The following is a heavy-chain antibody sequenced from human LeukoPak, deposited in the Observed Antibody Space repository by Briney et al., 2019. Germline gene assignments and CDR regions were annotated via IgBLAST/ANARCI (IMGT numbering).Heavy chain of an antibody. V-gene: IGHV3-7*03. CDR2: INKDGSDK. CDR3: AKGHVRIAAAASDASDI. Sequence: GGSLRLSCAASGFTFSSYWMSWVRQAPGKGLEWVANINKDGSDKYCADSVKGRFTISRDNAKNSLYLQMNSLRAEDTALYYCAKGHVRIAAAASDASDIWGQGTMVTVSS. D-gene: IGHD6-13*01. CDR1: GFTFSSYW. J-gene: IGHJ3*02.